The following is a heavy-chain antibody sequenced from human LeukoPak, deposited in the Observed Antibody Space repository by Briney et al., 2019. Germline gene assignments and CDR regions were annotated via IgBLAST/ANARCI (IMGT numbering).Heavy chain of an antibody. D-gene: IGHD2-15*01. V-gene: IGHV4-61*01. CDR2: IYYSGST. J-gene: IGHJ4*02. CDR1: GGSVSSGSYY. Sequence: SETLSLTCTVSGGSVSSGSYYWSWIRQPPGKGLEWIGYIYYSGSTNYNPSLKSRVTISVDTSKNQFSLKLSSVTAADTAVYYCARAGVAATSFDYWGQGTPVTVSS. CDR3: ARAGVAATSFDY.